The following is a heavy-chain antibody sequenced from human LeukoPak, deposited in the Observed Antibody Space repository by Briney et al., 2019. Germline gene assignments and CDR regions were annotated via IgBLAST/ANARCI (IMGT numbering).Heavy chain of an antibody. CDR2: ISPDTRAI. J-gene: IGHJ5*02. Sequence: GGSLRLSCAASGLGISIFEMSWVRQAPGKGLEWVSFISPDTRAIHYAGSVKGRFTISRDSATNSLYLQMNNLRSEDTAVYYCATSLSGWFGPSANHWGQGTLVTVSS. V-gene: IGHV3-48*03. D-gene: IGHD6-19*01. CDR3: ATSLSGWFGPSANH. CDR1: GLGISIFE.